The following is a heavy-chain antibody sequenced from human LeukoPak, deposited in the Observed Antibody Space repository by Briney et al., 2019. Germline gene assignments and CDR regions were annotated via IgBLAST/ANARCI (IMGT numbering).Heavy chain of an antibody. V-gene: IGHV3-20*01. CDR1: GFTFSSNW. Sequence: RCGGSLRLSCAGSGFTFSSNWMTWVRQVPGKGLEWVSGINWNGGSTGYADSVKGRFTISRDNAKNSLYLQMNSLRAEDTALYHCARGGPGKLLWFGESSSFDYWGQGTLVTVSS. CDR3: ARGGPGKLLWFGESSSFDY. CDR2: INWNGGST. D-gene: IGHD3-10*01. J-gene: IGHJ4*02.